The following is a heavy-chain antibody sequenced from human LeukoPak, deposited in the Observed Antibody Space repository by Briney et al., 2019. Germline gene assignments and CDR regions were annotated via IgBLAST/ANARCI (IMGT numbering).Heavy chain of an antibody. CDR3: ARDPGGVYTNSHNCDY. CDR2: ISSSSTI. Sequence: PGGSLRLSCAASGFTFSGYSMNWVRQAPGKGLEWVSYISSSSTIYYADSVKGRFTISRDNAKNSLYLQMNSLRAEDTAVYYCARDPGGVYTNSHNCDYWGQGTLVTVSS. J-gene: IGHJ4*02. D-gene: IGHD3-16*01. V-gene: IGHV3-48*04. CDR1: GFTFSGYS.